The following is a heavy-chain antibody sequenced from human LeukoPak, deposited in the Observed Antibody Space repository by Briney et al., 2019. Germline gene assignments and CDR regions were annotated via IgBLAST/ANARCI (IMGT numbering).Heavy chain of an antibody. CDR3: ARDSSGWYGYFDY. CDR1: GFTFSGYA. D-gene: IGHD6-19*01. V-gene: IGHV3-30-3*01. CDR2: ISYDGSNK. J-gene: IGHJ4*02. Sequence: GGSLRLSCAAPGFTFSGYAMHWVRRAPGKGLEWVAVISYDGSNKYYADSVKGRFTISRDNSKNTLYLQMNSLRAEDTAVYYCARDSSGWYGYFDYWGQGTLVTVSS.